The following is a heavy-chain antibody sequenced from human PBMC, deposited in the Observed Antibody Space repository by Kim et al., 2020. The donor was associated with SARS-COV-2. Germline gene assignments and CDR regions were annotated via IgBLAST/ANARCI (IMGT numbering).Heavy chain of an antibody. Sequence: ADSVQGRFTNSRDNTQYSLYLQMNSLGAEDTALYYCAKSRGVRGDADYWGQGILVTVSS. J-gene: IGHJ4*02. V-gene: IGHV3-9*01. D-gene: IGHD3-10*01. CDR3: AKSRGVRGDADY.